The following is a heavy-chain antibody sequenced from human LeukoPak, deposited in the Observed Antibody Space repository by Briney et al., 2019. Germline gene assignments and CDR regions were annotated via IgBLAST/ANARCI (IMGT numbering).Heavy chain of an antibody. V-gene: IGHV3-21*01. D-gene: IGHD6-19*01. CDR3: ARKNYFGYSSGWGHFPQHAFDI. J-gene: IGHJ3*02. Sequence: GGSLRLSCAASGFTFSSYSMNWVRQAPGKGLEWVSSISSSSSYIYYADSVKGRFTISRDNAKNSLYLQMNSLRAEDTAVYYCARKNYFGYSSGWGHFPQHAFDIWGQGTMVTVSS. CDR1: GFTFSSYS. CDR2: ISSSSSYI.